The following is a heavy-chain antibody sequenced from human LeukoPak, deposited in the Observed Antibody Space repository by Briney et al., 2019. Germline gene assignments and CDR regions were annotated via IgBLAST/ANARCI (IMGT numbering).Heavy chain of an antibody. V-gene: IGHV1-8*01. D-gene: IGHD6-13*01. J-gene: IGHJ4*02. CDR1: GYTFTSYD. CDR3: AGGTGYSSSWYVQVF. Sequence: ASVKVSCKASGYTFTSYDLNWVRQATGQGLEWMGGMNHNRGNKGYAQKLQRRATLTGKTSIHTAHMELSRLSSGDTAVYYCAGGTGYSSSWYVQVFWGQGTLVTVSS. CDR2: MNHNRGNK.